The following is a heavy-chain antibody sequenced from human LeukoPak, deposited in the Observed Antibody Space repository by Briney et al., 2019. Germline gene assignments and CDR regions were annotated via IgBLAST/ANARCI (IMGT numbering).Heavy chain of an antibody. CDR2: IYYSRST. D-gene: IGHD3-10*01. CDR1: GGSTSRSY. J-gene: IGHJ5*02. CDR3: ARGVTAGWFDP. Sequence: PSETLSLTCTLSGGSTSRSYWSWIRQPPEAGVEGIGYIYYSRSTNYNTSVKRRVTISVDTAKNQFSLKLSSVTSADAAVYYCARGVTAGWFDPWGQGTLVTVSS. V-gene: IGHV4-59*01.